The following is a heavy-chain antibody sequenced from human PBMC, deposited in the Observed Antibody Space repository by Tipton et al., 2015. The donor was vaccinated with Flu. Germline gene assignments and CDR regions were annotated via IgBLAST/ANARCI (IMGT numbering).Heavy chain of an antibody. CDR3: VRSHFYDSSGQFDS. CDR2: ISPDDSDT. D-gene: IGHD3-22*01. V-gene: IGHV5-51*03. J-gene: IGHJ4*02. Sequence: VQLVQSGAEMKKPGESLKISCKGSGYSFTTYWIAWVRQMPGKGLEWMGIISPDDSDTRYSPSFQGQVTISADKSITTAYLQWSSLKASDTAMYYCVRSHFYDSSGQFDSWGQGTLVTVSS. CDR1: GYSFTTYW.